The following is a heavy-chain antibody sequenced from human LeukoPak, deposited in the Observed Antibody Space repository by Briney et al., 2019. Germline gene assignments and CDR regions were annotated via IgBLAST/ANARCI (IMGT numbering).Heavy chain of an antibody. CDR3: ARDPGITMVRGGNDY. Sequence: ASVKVSCKASGYTFTGYYMHWVRQAPGQGLEWMGWINPNSGGTNYAQKFQGRVTMTRDTSISTAYMERSRLRSDDTAVYYCARDPGITMVRGGNDYWGQGTLVTVSS. CDR1: GYTFTGYY. D-gene: IGHD3-10*01. V-gene: IGHV1-2*02. CDR2: INPNSGGT. J-gene: IGHJ4*02.